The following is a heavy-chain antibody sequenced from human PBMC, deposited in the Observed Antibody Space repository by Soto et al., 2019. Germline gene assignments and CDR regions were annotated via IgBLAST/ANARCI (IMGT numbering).Heavy chain of an antibody. J-gene: IGHJ4*02. D-gene: IGHD3-22*01. Sequence: LSLTCAASRFTFSNYAMSWVRQAPGKGLEWVSVISGSGGSTYYADSVKGRFTISRDNSKNTLYLQMNSLRAEDTAVYYCAKDRSAYYYDSSGYYLFDYWGQGTLVTVSS. CDR3: AKDRSAYYYDSSGYYLFDY. CDR1: RFTFSNYA. V-gene: IGHV3-23*01. CDR2: ISGSGGST.